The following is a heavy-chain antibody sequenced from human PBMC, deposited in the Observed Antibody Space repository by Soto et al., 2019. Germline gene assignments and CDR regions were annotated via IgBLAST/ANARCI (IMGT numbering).Heavy chain of an antibody. CDR3: ARRGSGSYNFDY. J-gene: IGHJ4*02. D-gene: IGHD1-26*01. V-gene: IGHV1-18*01. Sequence: ASVKVSCKASGYTFYSYFISWVRQAPGQGLEWMGWISAYNGNTNYAQNLQGRVTMTTDTSTSTAYMELRSLRSDDTAVYYCARRGSGSYNFDYWGQGTLVTVSS. CDR2: ISAYNGNT. CDR1: GYTFYSYF.